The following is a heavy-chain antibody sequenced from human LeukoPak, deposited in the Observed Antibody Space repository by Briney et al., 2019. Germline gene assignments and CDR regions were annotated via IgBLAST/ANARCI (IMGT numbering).Heavy chain of an antibody. D-gene: IGHD3-22*01. CDR2: INPNSGGT. Sequence: ASVKVSCKASGYTFTGYYMHWVRQAPGQGLEWMGWINPNSGGTNYAQKFQGRVTMTRDTSISTAYMELSRLRSDDTAVYYCARDRWGRAGYYVSSGYYWPLGYWGQGTLVTVSS. CDR1: GYTFTGYY. J-gene: IGHJ4*02. CDR3: ARDRWGRAGYYVSSGYYWPLGY. V-gene: IGHV1-2*02.